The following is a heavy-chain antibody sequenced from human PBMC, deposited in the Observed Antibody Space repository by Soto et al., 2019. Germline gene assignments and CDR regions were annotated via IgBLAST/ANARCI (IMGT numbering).Heavy chain of an antibody. Sequence: QLQLVQSGAEVKKPGSSVKVSCKASGGTLSNFAINWVRQAPGQGLEWMGGIIPVFGKAKYAQKFQGRVHFTADESTSTAYMEVVSLTSEDTAVYYCARASPTTVTTWFDPWGQGTLVTVSS. D-gene: IGHD4-17*01. J-gene: IGHJ5*02. CDR1: GGTLSNFA. CDR3: ARASPTTVTTWFDP. CDR2: IIPVFGKA. V-gene: IGHV1-69*01.